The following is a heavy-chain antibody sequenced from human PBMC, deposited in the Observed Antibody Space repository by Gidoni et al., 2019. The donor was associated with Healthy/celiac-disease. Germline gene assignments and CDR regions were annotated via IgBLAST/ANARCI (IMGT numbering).Heavy chain of an antibody. Sequence: QLQLQESGPGLVKPSETLSLTCTVSGGSISSSSYYWGWIRQPPGKGLEWIGSIYYSGSTYYNPSLKSRVTISVDTSKNQFSLKLSSVTAADTAVYYCARVLGYCTNGVCYDYYGMDVWGQGTTVTVSS. J-gene: IGHJ6*02. V-gene: IGHV4-39*07. CDR2: IYYSGST. CDR3: ARVLGYCTNGVCYDYYGMDV. D-gene: IGHD2-8*01. CDR1: GGSISSSSYY.